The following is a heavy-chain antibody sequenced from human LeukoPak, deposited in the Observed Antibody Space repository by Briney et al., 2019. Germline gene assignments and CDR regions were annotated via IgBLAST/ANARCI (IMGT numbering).Heavy chain of an antibody. V-gene: IGHV5-51*01. J-gene: IGHJ4*02. CDR2: IYPGDSDT. CDR1: GXSFSSYW. CDR3: ARRRSSTLIDY. Sequence: GESLKISCEGSGXSFSSYWSAWVRQMPGKGLEWMGIIYPGDSDTTYSPSFQGQVTISADKSISTAYLQWNSLKASDTAMYFCARRRSSTLIDYWGQGTLVTVSS. D-gene: IGHD3-10*01.